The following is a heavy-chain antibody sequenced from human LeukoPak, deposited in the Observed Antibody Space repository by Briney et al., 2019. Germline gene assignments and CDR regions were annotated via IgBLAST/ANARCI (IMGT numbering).Heavy chain of an antibody. D-gene: IGHD3-10*01. V-gene: IGHV3-23*01. CDR1: GFTFSSYA. CDR3: AKRVVTMVRGSGSDY. CDR2: ISGSGGST. Sequence: GGSLRLSCAASGFTFSSYAMSWVRQAPGKGLEWVSAISGSGGSTYYADSVKGRFTISRDNSKNTLYLQMNSLRAEDTAVYHCAKRVVTMVRGSGSDYWGQGTLVTVSS. J-gene: IGHJ4*02.